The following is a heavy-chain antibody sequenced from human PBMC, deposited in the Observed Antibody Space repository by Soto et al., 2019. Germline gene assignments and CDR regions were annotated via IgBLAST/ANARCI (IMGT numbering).Heavy chain of an antibody. CDR2: INAGNGHT. V-gene: IGHV1-3*01. CDR1: GYAFTVYA. Sequence: GASVKVSWKASGYAFTVYAIHWVRQAAGQRLEWMGWINAGNGHTKYSQKFQGRVTITRDTSASTGYMELSSLRSEDTALYYCAKAVAVPADFDYWGQGTLVTVSS. J-gene: IGHJ4*02. CDR3: AKAVAVPADFDY. D-gene: IGHD6-19*01.